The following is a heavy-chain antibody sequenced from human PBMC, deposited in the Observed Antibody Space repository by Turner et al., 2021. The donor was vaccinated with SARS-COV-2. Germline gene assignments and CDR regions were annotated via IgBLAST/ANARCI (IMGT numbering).Heavy chain of an antibody. V-gene: IGHV3-53*01. CDR2: IYSGGST. Sequence: EGQLLESGGGLIQRGGSLKPSCAASGLTVSSNYMSWVRQAPGKGLEWVSVIYSGGSTYYADSAKGRFIISRDNSKNTLYLQMNSLRAEDTAVYYCARDLMEVGGMDVWGQGTTVTVSS. J-gene: IGHJ6*02. D-gene: IGHD3-3*01. CDR3: ARDLMEVGGMDV. CDR1: GLTVSSNY.